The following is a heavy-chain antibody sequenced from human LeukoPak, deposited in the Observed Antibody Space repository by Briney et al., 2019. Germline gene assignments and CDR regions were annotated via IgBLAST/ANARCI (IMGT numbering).Heavy chain of an antibody. V-gene: IGHV1-69*06. CDR1: GVTFSSYA. CDR2: IIPIFGTA. D-gene: IGHD3-10*01. Sequence: AASLKLSCTASGVTFSSYAISWVRQAPGQGLEWMGGIIPIFGTANYAQKFQGRVTITADKSTSTAYMELSSLRSEDTAVYYCATRSTMVRGVMRVYYYGMDVWGKGTTVTVSS. J-gene: IGHJ6*04. CDR3: ATRSTMVRGVMRVYYYGMDV.